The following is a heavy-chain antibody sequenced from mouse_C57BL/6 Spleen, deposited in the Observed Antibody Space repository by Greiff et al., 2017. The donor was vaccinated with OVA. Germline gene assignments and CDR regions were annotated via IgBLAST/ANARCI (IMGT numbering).Heavy chain of an antibody. CDR3: ARVGDDNYAMDY. V-gene: IGHV1-81*01. J-gene: IGHJ4*01. D-gene: IGHD2-12*01. CDR2: IYPRSGNT. CDR1: GYTFTSYG. Sequence: QVQLQQSGAELARPGASVKLSCKASGYTFTSYGISWVKQRTGQGLEWIGEIYPRSGNTYYNEKFKGKATLTADKSSSTAYMELRSLTSEDSAVYFCARVGDDNYAMDYWGQGTSVTVSS.